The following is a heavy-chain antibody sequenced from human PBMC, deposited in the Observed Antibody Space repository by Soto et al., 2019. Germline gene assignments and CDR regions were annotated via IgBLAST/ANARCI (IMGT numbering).Heavy chain of an antibody. J-gene: IGHJ4*02. CDR1: GGTFSSYA. CDR2: IIPIFGTA. Sequence: ASVKVSCKASGGTFSSYAISWVRQAPGQGLEWMGGIIPIFGTANYAQKFQGRVTITADESTSTAYMELSSLRSEDTAMYYCARNGYSSSSVGYYFDYWGQGTLVTVSS. V-gene: IGHV1-69*13. CDR3: ARNGYSSSSVGYYFDY. D-gene: IGHD6-6*01.